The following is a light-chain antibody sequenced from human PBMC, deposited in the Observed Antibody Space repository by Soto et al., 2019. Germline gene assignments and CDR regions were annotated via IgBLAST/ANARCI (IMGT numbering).Light chain of an antibody. CDR1: QSVRTY. CDR3: QQYGGSPSIT. V-gene: IGKV3-20*01. Sequence: IVLTQSPVTLSFSPEERATLSCRASQSVRTYLAWYQVKPGQAPRLLIYGASNRATGIPDRFSGSGSGTDLTLTISRLETEDSAVYYCQQYGGSPSITFGQGTRLEIK. CDR2: GAS. J-gene: IGKJ5*01.